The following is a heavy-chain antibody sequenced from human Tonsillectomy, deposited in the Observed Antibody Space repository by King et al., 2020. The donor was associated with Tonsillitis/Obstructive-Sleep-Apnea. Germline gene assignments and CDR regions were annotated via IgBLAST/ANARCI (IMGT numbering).Heavy chain of an antibody. Sequence: PLVQSGAEVKEPGESLRISCKGSGYSFARYWINWVRQMPGKGLEWMGKIEPSDSYANYSPSFQGHVTFSVDKSISTAHLQWSSLRASDNAMYYCARGGIGYDFAFDIWGQGTMVTVSS. CDR1: GYSFARYW. CDR3: ARGGIGYDFAFDI. J-gene: IGHJ3*02. D-gene: IGHD5-12*01. V-gene: IGHV5-10-1*01. CDR2: IEPSDSYA.